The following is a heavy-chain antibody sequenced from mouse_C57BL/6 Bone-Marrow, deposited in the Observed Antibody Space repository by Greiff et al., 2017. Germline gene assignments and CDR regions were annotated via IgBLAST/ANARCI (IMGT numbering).Heavy chain of an antibody. CDR3: ARGSYGPWLAY. CDR2: IHPNYGTT. D-gene: IGHD1-2*01. J-gene: IGHJ3*01. V-gene: IGHV1-39*01. Sequence: VQLQQSGPELVKPGASVKISCKASGYSFTDYNMNWVKQSTGQSLEWIGVIHPNYGTTSYTQKFKGKATVTVDQSSSTAYMQLNSLTSEDAAVYYCARGSYGPWLAYWGQGTLVTVSA. CDR1: GYSFTDYN.